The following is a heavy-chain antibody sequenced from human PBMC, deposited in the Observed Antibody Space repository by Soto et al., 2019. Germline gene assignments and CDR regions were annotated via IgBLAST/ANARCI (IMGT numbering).Heavy chain of an antibody. CDR3: AAFVVSASRNTGFDF. CDR1: GVSINTNDYY. Sequence: SETLSLTCTVSGVSINTNDYYWGWVRQPPGKGLEWIGNIFYSGSTSYNPSLRTRLTISVDTSKNQFSLRLNSVTAADAAVYYCAAFVVSASRNTGFDFWGQGTLVTVSS. V-gene: IGHV4-39*01. CDR2: IFYSGST. D-gene: IGHD2-8*02. J-gene: IGHJ4*02.